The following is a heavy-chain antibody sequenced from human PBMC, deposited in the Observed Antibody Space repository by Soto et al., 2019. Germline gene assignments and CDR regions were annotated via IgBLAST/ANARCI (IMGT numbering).Heavy chain of an antibody. D-gene: IGHD3-10*01. CDR2: IYTGGST. CDR1: GFTVSSNY. Sequence: PGGSLRLPCAASGFTVSSNYMSWVRQAPGKGLEWVSIIYTGGSTYYADSVKGRFTISRDNSENTLYLQMNSLRAEDTAVYYCARGTLFPSWFDPWGQGTLVTVSS. J-gene: IGHJ5*02. V-gene: IGHV3-53*01. CDR3: ARGTLFPSWFDP.